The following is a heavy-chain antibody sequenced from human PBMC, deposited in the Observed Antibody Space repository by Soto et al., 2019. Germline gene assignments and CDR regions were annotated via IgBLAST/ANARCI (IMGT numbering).Heavy chain of an antibody. Sequence: QVQLVQSGAEVKKPGASVKVSCKASGYTFSSYAMHWVRQDPGQKLAGMGWINAGDGNAKYSQNFQGQVTLHRDTSASTAYMEMSSLRSEDTAVYYCARLGYRDAFDICGQGTMVLVSS. D-gene: IGHD5-18*01. V-gene: IGHV1-3*01. CDR3: ARLGYRDAFDI. CDR1: GYTFSSYA. CDR2: INAGDGNA. J-gene: IGHJ3*02.